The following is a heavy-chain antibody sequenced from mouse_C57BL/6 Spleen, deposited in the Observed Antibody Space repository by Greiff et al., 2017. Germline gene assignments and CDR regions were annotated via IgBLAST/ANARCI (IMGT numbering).Heavy chain of an antibody. CDR2: IDPETGGT. CDR3: TGGSLPPWFAY. CDR1: GYTFTDYE. D-gene: IGHD2-12*01. Sequence: VKLQESGAELVRPGASVTLSCKASGYTFTDYEMHWVKQTPVHGLEWIGAIDPETGGTAYNQKFKGKAILTADKSSSTAYMELRSLTSEDSAVYYCTGGSLPPWFAYWGQGTLVTVSA. J-gene: IGHJ3*01. V-gene: IGHV1-15*01.